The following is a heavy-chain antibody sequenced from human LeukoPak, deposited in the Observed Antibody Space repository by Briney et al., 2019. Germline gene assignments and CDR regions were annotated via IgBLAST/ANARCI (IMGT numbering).Heavy chain of an antibody. V-gene: IGHV3-7*03. D-gene: IGHD3-10*02. CDR1: GFTFSRHW. J-gene: IGHJ3*02. CDR3: AKMMLVNVHQQPAFDI. Sequence: GGSLRLSCAASGFTFSRHWMSWVRQAPGKGLEWVANIKQDGSETYYVDYVKGRFTISRDNSKHTLYLQMNSLRAEDTAIYYCAKMMLVNVHQQPAFDIWGQGTMVTVS. CDR2: IKQDGSET.